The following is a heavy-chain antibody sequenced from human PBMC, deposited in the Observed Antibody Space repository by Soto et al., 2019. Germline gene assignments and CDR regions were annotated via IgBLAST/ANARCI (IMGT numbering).Heavy chain of an antibody. J-gene: IGHJ5*02. CDR3: ARWGVITMVRGVISSWFDP. CDR2: IYYSGST. CDR1: GGSVSSGSYY. V-gene: IGHV4-61*01. Sequence: PSETLSLTCTVSGGSVSSGSYYWSWIRQPPGKGLEWIGYIYYSGSTNYNPSLKSRVTISVDTSKNQFSLKLSSVTAADTAVYYCARWGVITMVRGVISSWFDPWGQGTLVTVSS. D-gene: IGHD3-10*01.